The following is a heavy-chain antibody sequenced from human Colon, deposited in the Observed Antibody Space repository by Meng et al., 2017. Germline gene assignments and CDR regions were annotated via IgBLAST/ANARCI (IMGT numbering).Heavy chain of an antibody. CDR2: FYNSGTT. CDR1: GVSGSSGGNY. J-gene: IGHJ4*02. V-gene: IGHV4-61*08. Sequence: VQPQESGTGLVRASATLSLTCNVPGVSGSSGGNYWTWIRQPPGNVLEWIGYFYNSGTTNYNASLKSRVTISVDTSKNQFFLKLRSVTAADTAVYYCAREYDASSGELDYWGQGTLVTVSS. D-gene: IGHD6-6*01. CDR3: AREYDASSGELDY.